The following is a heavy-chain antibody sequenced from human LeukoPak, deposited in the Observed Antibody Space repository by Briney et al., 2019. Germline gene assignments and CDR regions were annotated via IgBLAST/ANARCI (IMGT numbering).Heavy chain of an antibody. V-gene: IGHV3-49*04. CDR1: GFTFGDYA. CDR3: TRRTRQIVVVPAATPFEYYYYYYMDV. D-gene: IGHD2-2*01. J-gene: IGHJ6*03. Sequence: GGSLRLSCTASGFTFGDYAMSWVRQAPGKGLEWVGFIRSKAYGGTTEYAASVKGIFTISRDDSKSIAYLQMNSLKTEDTAAYYCTRRTRQIVVVPAATPFEYYYYYYMDVWGKGTTVTISS. CDR2: IRSKAYGGTT.